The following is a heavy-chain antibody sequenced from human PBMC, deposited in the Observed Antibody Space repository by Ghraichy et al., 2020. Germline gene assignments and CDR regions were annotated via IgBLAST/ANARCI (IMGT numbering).Heavy chain of an antibody. CDR3: ARARGRYSYGYYYYYGMDV. CDR1: GYTFTSYD. J-gene: IGHJ6*02. V-gene: IGHV1-8*01. D-gene: IGHD5-18*01. Sequence: ASVKVSCKASGYTFTSYDINWVRQATGQGLEWMGWMNPNSGNTGYAQKFQGRVTMTRNTSISTAYMELSSLRSEDTAVYYCARARGRYSYGYYYYYGMDVWGQGTTVTVSS. CDR2: MNPNSGNT.